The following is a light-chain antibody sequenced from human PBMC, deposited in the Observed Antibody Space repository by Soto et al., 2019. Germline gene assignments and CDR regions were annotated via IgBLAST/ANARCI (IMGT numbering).Light chain of an antibody. Sequence: LSVSPGERATLSCRASQSVSSNLAWYQQKPGQAPRLLIYGASARATGIPARFSGSGSGTEFTLTISSLQSEDFAVYYCQHYNNWPPWTFGQGTKVEIK. J-gene: IGKJ1*01. V-gene: IGKV3-15*01. CDR3: QHYNNWPPWT. CDR1: QSVSSN. CDR2: GAS.